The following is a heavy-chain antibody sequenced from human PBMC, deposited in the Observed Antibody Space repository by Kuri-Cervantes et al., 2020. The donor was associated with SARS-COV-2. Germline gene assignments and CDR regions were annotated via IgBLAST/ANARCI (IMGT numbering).Heavy chain of an antibody. Sequence: GGSLRLSCAVSGFSFSSDAMHWVRQTPGKGLEWVALMSHDGSSIYYADSVKGRFTISRDNSKNTLYLEMSSLRVEDAAVYYCARDWALHPDFRGQGTLVTVSS. CDR2: MSHDGSSI. CDR1: GFSFSSDA. V-gene: IGHV3-30*04. J-gene: IGHJ4*02. D-gene: IGHD3-16*01. CDR3: ARDWALHPDF.